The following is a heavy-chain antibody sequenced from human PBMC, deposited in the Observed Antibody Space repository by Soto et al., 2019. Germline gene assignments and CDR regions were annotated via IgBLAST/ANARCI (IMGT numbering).Heavy chain of an antibody. CDR2: IIPIFGTA. Sequence: SGKLSCKDSGSTISSNAISWVRHAPCRGHEWMGGIIPIFGTANYAQEFQGRVTITADESTSTAYMELSSLRSEDTAVYYCASVAEDDESRRPSPSFDDRGPGPRGTLAS. J-gene: IGHJ4*02. D-gene: IGHD6-6*01. CDR3: ASVAEDDESRRPSPSFDD. CDR1: GSTISSNA. V-gene: IGHV1-69*13.